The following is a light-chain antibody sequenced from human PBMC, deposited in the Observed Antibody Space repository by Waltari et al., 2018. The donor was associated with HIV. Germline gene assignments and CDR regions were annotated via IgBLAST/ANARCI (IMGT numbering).Light chain of an antibody. CDR1: STDIGAYNY. J-gene: IGLJ1*01. V-gene: IGLV2-14*03. Sequence: QSALTQPASVSGSPGQSITISCTGTSTDIGAYNYVSWYQQHPGRAPKLIIYDVSYRPSGVPDRFSGSKSGNTASLTISVLQPEDEAEYYCDSYTISSTYVFGTGTKVTVL. CDR2: DVS. CDR3: DSYTISSTYV.